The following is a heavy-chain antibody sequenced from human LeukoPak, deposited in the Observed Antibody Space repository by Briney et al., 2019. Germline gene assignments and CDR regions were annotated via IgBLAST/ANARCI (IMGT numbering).Heavy chain of an antibody. V-gene: IGHV3-23*01. D-gene: IGHD1-26*01. CDR2: ISGSGDNT. Sequence: GGSLRLSCAASGFTFSTYGMSWVRQAPGKGLEWLSSISGSGDNTYYTDSVKGRFTISRDNSKNTLYLQMNSLRVEDTAVYYCAKLVGPIPADYWGQGTLVTVSS. CDR3: AKLVGPIPADY. CDR1: GFTFSTYG. J-gene: IGHJ4*02.